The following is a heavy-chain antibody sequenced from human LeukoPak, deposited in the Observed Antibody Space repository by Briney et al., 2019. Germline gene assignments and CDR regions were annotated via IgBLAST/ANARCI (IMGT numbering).Heavy chain of an antibody. CDR2: IYPGDSDT. J-gene: IGHJ4*02. V-gene: IGHV5-51*01. D-gene: IGHD3-3*01. CDR1: GYSFTSYW. Sequence: GESLKISCKGSGYSFTSYWIGWVRQMPGKGLEWMGIIYPGDSDTRYSPSFQGQVTISADKSISTAYLQWSSLKASDTAMYYCARPLRFLEWPTTAPFDYWGQGTLVTVSS. CDR3: ARPLRFLEWPTTAPFDY.